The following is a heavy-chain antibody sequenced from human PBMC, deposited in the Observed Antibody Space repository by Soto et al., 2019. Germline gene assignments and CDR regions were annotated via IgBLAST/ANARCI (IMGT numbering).Heavy chain of an antibody. V-gene: IGHV4-39*01. Sequence: SETLSLTCTVSGGCISSSRYYWGWIRQPPGKGLEWIGSIYYSGSTSSNPPIRNRVTLSVDTSKNQFSLKLSSVTAADTAVYYCARLEAAGVYWGQGTLVTVS. D-gene: IGHD6-13*01. CDR2: IYYSGST. CDR1: GGCISSSRYY. J-gene: IGHJ4*02. CDR3: ARLEAAGVY.